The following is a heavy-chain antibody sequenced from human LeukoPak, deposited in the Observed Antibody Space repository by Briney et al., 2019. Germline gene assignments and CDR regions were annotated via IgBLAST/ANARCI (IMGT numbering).Heavy chain of an antibody. CDR3: ARDGRAVAGPFDP. CDR2: IIPIFGTA. Sequence: ASVKVSCKXSGGTFSSDAISWVQQAPGQGLEWMGGIIPIFGTANYAQKFQGRVTITTDESTSTAYMELSSLRSEDTAVYYCARDGRAVAGPFDPWGQGTLVTVSS. CDR1: GGTFSSDA. J-gene: IGHJ5*02. D-gene: IGHD6-19*01. V-gene: IGHV1-69*05.